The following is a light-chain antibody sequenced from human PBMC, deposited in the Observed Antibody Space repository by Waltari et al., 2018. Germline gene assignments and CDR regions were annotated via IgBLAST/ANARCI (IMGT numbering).Light chain of an antibody. Sequence: DIQMTQSPSSLSASVGDRVTITCQASQSISSFLNWYQQKPGKAPNLLIYAASSLQSGVPSRFSGSGSGTDFTLTISSLQPEDFATYYCQQSYSTPYTFGQGTNLEIK. V-gene: IGKV1-39*01. CDR3: QQSYSTPYT. CDR1: QSISSF. CDR2: AAS. J-gene: IGKJ2*01.